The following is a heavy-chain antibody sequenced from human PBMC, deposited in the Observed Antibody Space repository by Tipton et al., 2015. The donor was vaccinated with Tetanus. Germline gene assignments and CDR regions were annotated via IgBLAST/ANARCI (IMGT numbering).Heavy chain of an antibody. Sequence: TLSLTCTASGASISNSSSYWGWIRQSPGKGLEWIGNIYFSGSTYYNPSLKSRVTISVDTSKNQFSLSLNSVTAADTAVYYCAKLFRVRARGITMVVVVPPGYFDSWGQGTLVTVSS. J-gene: IGHJ4*02. CDR3: AKLFRVRARGITMVVVVPPGYFDS. CDR2: IYFSGST. V-gene: IGHV4-39*01. CDR1: GASISNSSSY. D-gene: IGHD3-22*01.